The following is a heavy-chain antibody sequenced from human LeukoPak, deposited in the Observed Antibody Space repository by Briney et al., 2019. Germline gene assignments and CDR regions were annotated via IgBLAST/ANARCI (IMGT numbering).Heavy chain of an antibody. CDR3: AKVVGSNWYYFDS. Sequence: PGGSLRLSCAASGFTLSSYSMNWVRQAPGKGLEWVSYISSRSSYIYYADSVKGRFTISRDNAKNTLYLQMNSLRAEDTAVYYCAKVVGSNWYYFDSWGQGTLVTVSS. V-gene: IGHV3-21*04. CDR2: ISSRSSYI. J-gene: IGHJ4*02. D-gene: IGHD6-13*01. CDR1: GFTLSSYS.